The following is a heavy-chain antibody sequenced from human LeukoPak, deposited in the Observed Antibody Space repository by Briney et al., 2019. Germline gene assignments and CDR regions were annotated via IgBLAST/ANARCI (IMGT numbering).Heavy chain of an antibody. Sequence: SETLSLTCTVSGGSISSYYWSWIRQPAGKGLEWIGRIYTSGSTNYNPSLKSRVTMSVDTSKNQFSLKLSSVTAADTAVYYCATYAGQVELLEWYWFDPWGQGTLVTVSS. D-gene: IGHD1-7*01. V-gene: IGHV4-4*07. CDR3: ATYAGQVELLEWYWFDP. CDR1: GGSISSYY. CDR2: IYTSGST. J-gene: IGHJ5*02.